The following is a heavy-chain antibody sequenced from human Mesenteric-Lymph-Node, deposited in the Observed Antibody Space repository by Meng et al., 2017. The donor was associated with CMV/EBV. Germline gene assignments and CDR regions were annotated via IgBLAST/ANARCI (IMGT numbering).Heavy chain of an antibody. CDR1: GFTFSSFE. D-gene: IGHD6-13*01. Sequence: CQASGFTFSSFEMNWLRQAPGKGLEWVSSISSSGTYISYADSVKGRFTISRDNANNSLYLQLNSLRAEDTAVYYCARDPGGAAAGDYWGQGTLVTVSS. CDR3: ARDPGGAAAGDY. CDR2: ISSSGTYI. V-gene: IGHV3-21*06. J-gene: IGHJ4*02.